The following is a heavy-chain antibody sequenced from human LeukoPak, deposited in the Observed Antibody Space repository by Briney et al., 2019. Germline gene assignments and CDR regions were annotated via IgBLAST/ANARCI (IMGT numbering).Heavy chain of an antibody. CDR3: TRDLLGGSGTFDP. J-gene: IGHJ5*02. V-gene: IGHV1-2*02. CDR2: INPDSGDT. D-gene: IGHD3-10*01. CDR1: GYTFTSYG. Sequence: ASVKVSCKASGYTFTSYGVTWVRQAPGQGLEWMGWINPDSGDTNYLQKFQGRVTMTRDTSISTAYMELSRLRSDDTAVYYCTRDLLGGSGTFDPWGQGTLVTVSS.